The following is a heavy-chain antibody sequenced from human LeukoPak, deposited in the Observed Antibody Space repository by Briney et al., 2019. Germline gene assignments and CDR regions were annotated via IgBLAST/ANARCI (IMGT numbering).Heavy chain of an antibody. CDR1: GFTFSSYG. CDR3: ANPYDSSGPGGY. V-gene: IGHV3-30*18. Sequence: PGGSLRPSCAASGFTFSSYGMHWVRQAPGKGLEWVAVISYDGSNKYYADSVKGRFTISRDNSKNTLYLQMNSLRAEDTAVCYCANPYDSSGPGGYWGQGTLVTVSS. J-gene: IGHJ4*02. D-gene: IGHD3-22*01. CDR2: ISYDGSNK.